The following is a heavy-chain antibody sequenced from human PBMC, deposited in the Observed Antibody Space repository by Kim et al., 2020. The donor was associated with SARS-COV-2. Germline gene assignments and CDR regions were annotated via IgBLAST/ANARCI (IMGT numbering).Heavy chain of an antibody. D-gene: IGHD6-6*01. Sequence: SETLSLTCTVSGGSISGSYWSWVRQPPGKGLEWIGYIFYSGSTNYNPSLKSRVTMSVDTSKNKFSLKLNSVTAADTAVYYCARDDNSSLGVWGRGTMVTVSS. J-gene: IGHJ6*02. CDR3: ARDDNSSLGV. CDR1: GGSISGSY. CDR2: IFYSGST. V-gene: IGHV4-59*01.